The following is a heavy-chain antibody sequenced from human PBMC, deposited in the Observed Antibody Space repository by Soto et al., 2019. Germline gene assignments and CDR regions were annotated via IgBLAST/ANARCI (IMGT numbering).Heavy chain of an antibody. V-gene: IGHV3-48*01. J-gene: IGHJ4*02. CDR1: GFTFSTYS. D-gene: IGHD3-22*01. CDR2: ISSSSSTI. CDR3: AKDRAYDSSGYYHGPFDY. Sequence: GGSLRLSCAASGFTFSTYSMNWVRQAPGKGLEWVSYISSSSSTIFYTDSVKGRFTVSRDNAKNSLYLQMNSLRAEDTAVYYCAKDRAYDSSGYYHGPFDYWGQGTLVTVSS.